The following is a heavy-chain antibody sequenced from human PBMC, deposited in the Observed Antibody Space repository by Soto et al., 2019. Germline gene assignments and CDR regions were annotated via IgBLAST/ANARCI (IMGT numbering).Heavy chain of an antibody. D-gene: IGHD2-15*01. J-gene: IGHJ2*01. CDR3: ARCYCTVGSCYTCWHFDL. CDR1: GYTFADYG. CDR2: IGPYNGNT. Sequence: QAQLVQSGAEVKKPGASVKVSCQAGGYTFADYGISWVRQAPGQGLEWVGWIGPYNGNTIYAKNLQDRVTMTTDTSTNTAYMELRRLMSDDTALYYCARCYCTVGSCYTCWHFDLWGRGTLLTVSS. V-gene: IGHV1-18*01.